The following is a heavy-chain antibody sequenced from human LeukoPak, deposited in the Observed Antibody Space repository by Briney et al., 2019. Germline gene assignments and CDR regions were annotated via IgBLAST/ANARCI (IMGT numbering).Heavy chain of an antibody. CDR3: ARSWLYYFDY. CDR1: GVSISSSNSY. Sequence: SETLSLTCTVSGVSISSSNSYWGWIRQPPGKGLEWIGSIYYSGSTYYNPSLKSRVTISVDTSKNQFSLKLSSVTAADTAVYYCARSWLYYFDYWGQGTLVTVSS. V-gene: IGHV4-39*07. D-gene: IGHD6-19*01. J-gene: IGHJ4*02. CDR2: IYYSGST.